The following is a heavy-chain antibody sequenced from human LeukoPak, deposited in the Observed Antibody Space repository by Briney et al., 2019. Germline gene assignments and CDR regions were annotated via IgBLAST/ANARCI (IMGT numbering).Heavy chain of an antibody. CDR1: GFTFSSYG. CDR3: ARAAYDNSGYLTL. V-gene: IGHV3-33*01. Sequence: PGGSLRLSCVASGFTFSSYGMHWVRQAPGKGLEWVAVIWYDGTNKYYADSVKGRFTISRDSPKNTLYLQMNSLRAEDTAVYYCARAAYDNSGYLTLWGQGTLATVSS. CDR2: IWYDGTNK. J-gene: IGHJ4*02. D-gene: IGHD3-22*01.